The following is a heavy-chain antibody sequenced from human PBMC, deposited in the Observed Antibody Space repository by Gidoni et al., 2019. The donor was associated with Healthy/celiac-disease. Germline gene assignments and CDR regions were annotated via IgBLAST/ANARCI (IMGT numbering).Heavy chain of an antibody. CDR2: IWYDGSNK. V-gene: IGHV3-33*01. J-gene: IGHJ6*02. Sequence: QVQLVASGGGVVQPGRSLRLSCAASGFTFSSYGMHGVRPAPGKGLEWVAVIWYDGSNKYYADSVKGRFTISRDNSKNTLYLQMNSLRAEDTAVYYCARGCSGGSCYPADSTYYYYYYGMDVWGQGTTVTVSS. CDR3: ARGCSGGSCYPADSTYYYYYYGMDV. D-gene: IGHD2-15*01. CDR1: GFTFSSYG.